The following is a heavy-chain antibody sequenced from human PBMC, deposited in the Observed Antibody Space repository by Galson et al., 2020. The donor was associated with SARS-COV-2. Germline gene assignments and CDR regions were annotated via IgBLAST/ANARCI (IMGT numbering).Heavy chain of an antibody. V-gene: IGHV3-11*01. CDR3: AIGGNLPYYFGLDV. CDR1: GLTFSDYY. J-gene: IGHJ6*02. D-gene: IGHD3-10*01. Sequence: GGSLRLSCAASGLTFSDYYMAWIRQAPGKGLEWVSYISGSGSRIYYADSVRGRFTTSRDNAKKSLYLQMNSLRAEDTATYYCAIGGNLPYYFGLDVWGQGTTVTVSS. CDR2: ISGSGSRI.